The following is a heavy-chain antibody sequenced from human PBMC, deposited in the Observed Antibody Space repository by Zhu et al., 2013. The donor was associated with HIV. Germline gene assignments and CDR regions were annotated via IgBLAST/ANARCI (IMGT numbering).Heavy chain of an antibody. CDR2: ISVYNGNT. Sequence: QVQLVQSGAEVKRPGASVKVSCKASGYTFTSYGISWVRQAPGQGLEWMGWISVYNGNTNYAQKFQGRVTMTTDTSTTTGYMELRSLRSDDTAVYYCARQGGGGLRLGELSLPFDSWGQGTMVIVSS. V-gene: IGHV1-18*01. CDR3: ARQGGGGLRLGELSLPFDS. J-gene: IGHJ4*02. D-gene: IGHD3-16*02. CDR1: GYTFTSYG.